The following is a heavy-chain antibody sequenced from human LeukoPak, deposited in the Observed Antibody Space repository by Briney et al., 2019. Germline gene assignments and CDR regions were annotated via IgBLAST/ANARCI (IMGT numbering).Heavy chain of an antibody. J-gene: IGHJ6*02. CDR1: GFTFSRNW. D-gene: IGHD3-3*01. Sequence: GGSLRLSCVASGFTFSRNWMHWVRQAPGKGLVWVSRISSDGTRTNYADSVKGRFTISRDNAKNTLYLQMTSLRTEDTAIYYCARVGDCDFWSGDYFYYYGLDVWGQGTTVTVSS. CDR3: ARVGDCDFWSGDYFYYYGLDV. CDR2: ISSDGTRT. V-gene: IGHV3-74*01.